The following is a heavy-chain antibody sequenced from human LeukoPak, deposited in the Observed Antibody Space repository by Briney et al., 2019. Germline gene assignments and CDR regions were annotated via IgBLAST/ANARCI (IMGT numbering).Heavy chain of an antibody. Sequence: GGSLRLSCAASGFTFSSYDMHWVRQATGKGLEWVSAIGTAGDTYYPGSVKGRFTISRENAKNSLYLQMNSLRAGDTAVYYCARGGRGGYFDYWGQGTLVTVSS. J-gene: IGHJ4*02. V-gene: IGHV3-13*01. CDR1: GFTFSSYD. D-gene: IGHD1-26*01. CDR3: ARGGRGGYFDY. CDR2: IGTAGDT.